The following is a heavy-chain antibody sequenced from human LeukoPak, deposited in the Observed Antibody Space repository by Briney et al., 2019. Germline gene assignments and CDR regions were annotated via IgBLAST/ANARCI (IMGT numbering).Heavy chain of an antibody. J-gene: IGHJ5*02. CDR2: INHSGST. D-gene: IGHD3-10*01. CDR3: ATYKAPLLWFGEGYWFDP. Sequence: SETLSLTCAVYGGSISGYYWSWIRQPPGKGLEWIGEINHSGSTNYNPSLKSRVTISVDTSKNQFSLKLSSVTAADTAVYYCATYKAPLLWFGEGYWFDPWGQGTLVTVSS. CDR1: GGSISGYY. V-gene: IGHV4-34*01.